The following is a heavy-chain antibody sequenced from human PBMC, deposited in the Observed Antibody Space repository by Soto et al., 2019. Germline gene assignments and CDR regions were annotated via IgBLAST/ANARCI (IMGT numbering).Heavy chain of an antibody. CDR2: ISGSAAST. CDR1: GFTFSNYA. D-gene: IGHD2-15*01. J-gene: IGHJ4*02. V-gene: IGHV3-23*01. Sequence: EVHLLESGGDLVQPGGSLRLFCAASGFTFSNYAMSWVRQAPGKGLDWVSGISGSAASTFYADSVKGRFTISRDNSKNTLYLQMNSLRAADTAVYYCAKWTGRYCSGGRCYLDDPFDYWGQGTLVTVSS. CDR3: AKWTGRYCSGGRCYLDDPFDY.